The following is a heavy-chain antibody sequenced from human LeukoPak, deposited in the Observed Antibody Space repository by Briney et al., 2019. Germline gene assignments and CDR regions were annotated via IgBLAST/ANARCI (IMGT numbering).Heavy chain of an antibody. Sequence: PGGSLRLSCAASGFTFSSYWMSWVRQAPGKGLEWVANIKRDGSEKYYADSVKGRFTISRDNSKNTLYLQMNSLRVEDTAVYYCAKAGMTRFDYWGQGIMVTVSS. CDR3: AKAGMTRFDY. D-gene: IGHD1-20*01. CDR2: IKRDGSEK. J-gene: IGHJ4*02. CDR1: GFTFSSYW. V-gene: IGHV3-7*03.